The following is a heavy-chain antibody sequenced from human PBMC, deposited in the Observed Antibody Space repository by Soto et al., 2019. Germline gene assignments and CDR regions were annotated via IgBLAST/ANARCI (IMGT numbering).Heavy chain of an antibody. J-gene: IGHJ4*02. Sequence: QLQLQESGPGLVKPSETLSRTCTVSGGSISSDNYYWAWILQPPGKGLEWSGSIHYSGITYYNPSLRSRVAISVDMSKNQFSLRLVSVTAADTAVYYCARWGKYYDDTGYYWGDSWGQGTLVTVSS. CDR1: GGSISSDNYY. D-gene: IGHD3-22*01. CDR2: IHYSGIT. V-gene: IGHV4-39*01. CDR3: ARWGKYYDDTGYYWGDS.